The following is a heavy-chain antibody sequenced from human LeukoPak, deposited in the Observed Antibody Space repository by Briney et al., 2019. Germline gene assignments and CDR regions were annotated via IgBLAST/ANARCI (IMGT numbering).Heavy chain of an antibody. CDR3: ARESIAAAQGWFDP. CDR2: IYYSGST. D-gene: IGHD6-13*01. J-gene: IGHJ5*02. Sequence: SETLSLTCTVSGGSISSSSYYWGWIRQPPGKGLEWIGSIYYSGSTYYNPSLKSRVTISVDTSKNQFSLKLSSVTAVDTAVYYCARESIAAAQGWFDPWGQGTLVTVSS. V-gene: IGHV4-39*07. CDR1: GGSISSSSYY.